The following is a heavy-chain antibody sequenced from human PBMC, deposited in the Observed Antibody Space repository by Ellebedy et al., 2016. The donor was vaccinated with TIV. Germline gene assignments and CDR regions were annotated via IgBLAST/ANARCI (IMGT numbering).Heavy chain of an antibody. Sequence: PGGSLRLSCTGSRFALVDNMSWIRQAPGKGLEWISYISGSGTSTHDTNSVKGRFTVSRDNAKNSMYLQMNSLRAEDTAVYFCSRGWSTPDSWGQGTLVIVSS. D-gene: IGHD2-15*01. CDR3: SRGWSTPDS. J-gene: IGHJ4*02. CDR1: RFALVDN. V-gene: IGHV3-11*04. CDR2: ISGSGTST.